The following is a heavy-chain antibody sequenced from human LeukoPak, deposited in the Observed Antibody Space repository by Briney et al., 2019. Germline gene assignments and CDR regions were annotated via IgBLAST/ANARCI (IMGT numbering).Heavy chain of an antibody. CDR2: ISWNSGSI. CDR3: AKGGGYSGFRSDFDY. Sequence: PGGSLRLSCAASGFTFDDYAMHWVRQAPGKGLEWVSGISWNSGSIGYADSVKGRFTISRDNAKNSVYLQMNSLRAEDTALYYCAKGGGYSGFRSDFDYWGQGTLVTVSS. CDR1: GFTFDDYA. V-gene: IGHV3-9*01. D-gene: IGHD5-12*01. J-gene: IGHJ4*02.